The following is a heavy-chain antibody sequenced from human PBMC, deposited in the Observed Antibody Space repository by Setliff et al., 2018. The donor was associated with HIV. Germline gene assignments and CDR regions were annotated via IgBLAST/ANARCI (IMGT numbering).Heavy chain of an antibody. D-gene: IGHD3-3*01. CDR2: IYYSGST. V-gene: IGHV4-4*02. Sequence: SETLSLTCAVSGVSISSSNWWTWVRQPPGKGLEWIGSIYYSGSTYYNPSLKSRVTISVDTSKNQFSLKLSSVTAADTAVYYCARRSGFFLDYWGQGTLVTVSS. J-gene: IGHJ4*02. CDR1: GVSISSSNW. CDR3: ARRSGFFLDY.